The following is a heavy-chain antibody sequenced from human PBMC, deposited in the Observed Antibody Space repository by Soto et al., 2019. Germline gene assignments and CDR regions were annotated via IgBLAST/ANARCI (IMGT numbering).Heavy chain of an antibody. CDR3: ARGGSGGSCYFDY. V-gene: IGHV1-3*01. J-gene: IGHJ4*02. D-gene: IGHD2-15*01. Sequence: QVQLVQSGAEVKKPGASVKVSCKASGYTFTSYGMHWVRQAPGQSLEWMGWINAGNGNTKYSQKFQGRVTITRDTSATTTDMELSSLRSEDTAVYYCARGGSGGSCYFDYWGQGTLVTVSS. CDR1: GYTFTSYG. CDR2: INAGNGNT.